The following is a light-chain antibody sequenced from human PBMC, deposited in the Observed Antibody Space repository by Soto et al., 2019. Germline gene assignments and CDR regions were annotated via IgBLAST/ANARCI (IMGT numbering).Light chain of an antibody. J-gene: IGKJ1*01. CDR1: QSVSGN. Sequence: EIVLTRSPATLSAYTGERATXSCRASQSVSGNLAWYQQRPGQAPILLIYGASTRAPGITARFCGSGAGTEFTLTISSLQSEDFAVYYCQQYNNWPRTFGQGRKVEMK. V-gene: IGKV3-15*01. CDR3: QQYNNWPRT. CDR2: GAS.